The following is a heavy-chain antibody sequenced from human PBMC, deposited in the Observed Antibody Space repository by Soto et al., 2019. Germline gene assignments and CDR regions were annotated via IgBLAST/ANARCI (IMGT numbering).Heavy chain of an antibody. D-gene: IGHD6-13*01. Sequence: GWLGRAGEVSGCSLTTYGMNWVRQPPDKGLEWVSTIGGVGDTFYADSVKGRFTISRDISKNTLFLQMNSLRAEDTALSFCAKDGTAAGIHFYGIDVWGQGTTVTVYS. V-gene: IGHV3-23*01. CDR1: GCSLTTYG. CDR2: IGGVGDT. CDR3: AKDGTAAGIHFYGIDV. J-gene: IGHJ6*02.